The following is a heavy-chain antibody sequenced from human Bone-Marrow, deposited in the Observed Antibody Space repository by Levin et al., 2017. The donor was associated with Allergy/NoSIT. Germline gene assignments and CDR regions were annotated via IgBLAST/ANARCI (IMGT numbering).Heavy chain of an antibody. CDR2: ITGSGSST. CDR1: GFTFSSYA. J-gene: IGHJ4*02. Sequence: PGGSLRLSCAASGFTFSSYAMSWVRQAPGKGLEWVSSITGSGSSTYYADSVKGRFTISRDNSKNTLYLQMNSLRAEDTAVYYCAKSSGGSCDSCIDYWGQGTLVTVSS. CDR3: AKSSGGSCDSCIDY. V-gene: IGHV3-23*01. D-gene: IGHD2-15*01.